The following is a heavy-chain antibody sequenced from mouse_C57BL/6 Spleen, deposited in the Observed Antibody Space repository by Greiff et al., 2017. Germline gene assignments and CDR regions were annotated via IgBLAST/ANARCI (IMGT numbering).Heavy chain of an antibody. D-gene: IGHD1-1*01. CDR2: IDLSDSYT. V-gene: IGHV1-59*01. Sequence: VQLQQPGVELVRPGTSVTLFCKAFGYTFTSLWWHWVKQMPGQGLEWIGVIDLSDSYTIYNQKFTGKASLTVDTSSSTDYMQLSSLTSEDSAVNYCARELSTTVFDYWGQGTTLTVSS. J-gene: IGHJ2*01. CDR3: ARELSTTVFDY. CDR1: GYTFTSLW.